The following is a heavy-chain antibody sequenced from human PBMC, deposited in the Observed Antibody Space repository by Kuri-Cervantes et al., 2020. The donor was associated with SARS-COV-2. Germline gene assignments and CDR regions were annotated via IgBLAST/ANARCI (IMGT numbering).Heavy chain of an antibody. CDR3: AKDLGFFASGTSFDY. J-gene: IGHJ4*02. V-gene: IGHV3-9*01. CDR2: LSWNSDNI. D-gene: IGHD3-10*01. Sequence: GGSLRLSCAASGLTFSSYAMHWVRQAPGKGLEWVSGLSWNSDNIGYADSVKGRFTISRDNAKNTLYLQMNSLRAEDTALYYCAKDLGFFASGTSFDYWGQGTLVTVSS. CDR1: GLTFSSYA.